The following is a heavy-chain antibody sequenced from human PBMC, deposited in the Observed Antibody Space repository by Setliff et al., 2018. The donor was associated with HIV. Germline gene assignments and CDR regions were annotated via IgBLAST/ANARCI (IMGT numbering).Heavy chain of an antibody. Sequence: ASVKVSCKASGYSFTNYAINWVRQAPGQGLEWMGWIKTDSGSPTYAQDFTGRFVFSVDTSVTTAYLQISSLKADDTAVYYCARTVYGDYGGDLNWLDPWGQGTLVTVSS. CDR3: ARTVYGDYGGDLNWLDP. CDR1: GYSFTNYA. CDR2: IKTDSGSP. V-gene: IGHV7-4-1*02. J-gene: IGHJ5*02. D-gene: IGHD4-17*01.